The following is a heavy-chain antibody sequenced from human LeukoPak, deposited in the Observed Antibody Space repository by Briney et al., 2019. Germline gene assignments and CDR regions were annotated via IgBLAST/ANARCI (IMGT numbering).Heavy chain of an antibody. CDR2: ISGSGVTM. V-gene: IGHV3-48*02. Sequence: GGSLRLSCAASGFTVSSNYMGWVRQAPGTGLEWVSYISGSGVTMYYADSVKGRFTISRDNAKNSLSLQMNSLRDEDTAVYYCVRDQTARFDYWGQGTLVTVSS. CDR1: GFTVSSNY. J-gene: IGHJ4*02. D-gene: IGHD5-18*01. CDR3: VRDQTARFDY.